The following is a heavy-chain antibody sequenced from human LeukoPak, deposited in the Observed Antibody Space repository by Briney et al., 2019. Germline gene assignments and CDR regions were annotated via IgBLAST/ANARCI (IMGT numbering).Heavy chain of an antibody. Sequence: SVKVSCKASGGTFSSYAISWVRQAPGQGLEWMGGIIPIFGTANYAQKFQGRVTITADESTSTAYMELSSLRSEDTAVYYCARITMVRGVSTGFDYWGQGTLVTVSS. CDR1: GGTFSSYA. CDR3: ARITMVRGVSTGFDY. V-gene: IGHV1-69*01. J-gene: IGHJ4*02. D-gene: IGHD3-10*01. CDR2: IIPIFGTA.